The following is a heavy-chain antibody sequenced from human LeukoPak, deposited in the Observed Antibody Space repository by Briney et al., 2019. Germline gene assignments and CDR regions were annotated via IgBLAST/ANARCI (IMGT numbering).Heavy chain of an antibody. Sequence: GGSLRLSCVASGFAFSNHNMDWVRQAPGKGLEWVSYISGSGDAIFYADSVRGRFTISRDNSKNTVYLQMNNMRVDDTAVYCCARVAGWHWFDPWGQGTLVTVSS. CDR3: ARVAGWHWFDP. CDR1: GFAFSNHN. V-gene: IGHV3-48*03. D-gene: IGHD6-19*01. J-gene: IGHJ5*02. CDR2: ISGSGDAI.